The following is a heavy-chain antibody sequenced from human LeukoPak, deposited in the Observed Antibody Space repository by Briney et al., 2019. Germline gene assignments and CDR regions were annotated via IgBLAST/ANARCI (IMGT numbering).Heavy chain of an antibody. CDR3: AREEHYSSGWYYFDY. Sequence: ASVKVSCKASGYTFTSYGISWVRRAPGQGLEWMGWISAYNGNTNYAQKLQGRVTMTTDTSTSTAYMELRILRSDDTAVYYCAREEHYSSGWYYFDYWGQGTLVTVSS. D-gene: IGHD6-19*01. V-gene: IGHV1-18*01. CDR2: ISAYNGNT. CDR1: GYTFTSYG. J-gene: IGHJ4*02.